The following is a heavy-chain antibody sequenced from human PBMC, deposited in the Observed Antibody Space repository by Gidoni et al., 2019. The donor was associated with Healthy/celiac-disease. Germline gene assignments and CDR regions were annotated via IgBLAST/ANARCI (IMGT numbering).Heavy chain of an antibody. CDR3: AKASGPAASLPLFDY. D-gene: IGHD2-2*01. CDR1: GFTFDDYA. CDR2: ISWNSGSI. V-gene: IGHV3-9*01. Sequence: EVQLVESGGGLVQPGRSLRLSCAASGFTFDDYAMHWVRQAPGKGLEWVSGISWNSGSIGDADSGKGRFTISRDNAKNALYLQMNSLRAEDTALYYGAKASGPAASLPLFDYWGQGTLVTVSS. J-gene: IGHJ4*02.